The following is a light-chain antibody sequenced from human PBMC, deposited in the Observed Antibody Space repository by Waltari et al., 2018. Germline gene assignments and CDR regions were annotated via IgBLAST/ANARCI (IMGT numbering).Light chain of an antibody. CDR2: DDT. V-gene: IGLV3-21*02. CDR3: QLWDSTTDVV. Sequence: SYFLTQTPSVSVAPGQTARITCGGNNIGSRSVQWYQQKPGQAPPLVIYDDTARPSGIPQRFSGSNSGNTATLIINKVEVGDEADYYCQLWDSTTDVVFGAGTRLTVL. J-gene: IGLJ2*01. CDR1: NIGSRS.